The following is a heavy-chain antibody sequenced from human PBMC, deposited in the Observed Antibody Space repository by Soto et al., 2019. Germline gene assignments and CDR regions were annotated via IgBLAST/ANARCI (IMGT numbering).Heavy chain of an antibody. CDR1: GGSISSYY. Sequence: SETLSLTCTVSGGSISSYYWSWIRQPPGKGLEWIGYIYFSGGTNYNPSLKSRVTISVDTSKNQFSLKLSSVTAADTAVYYCARDLWGYCGTDCYPLDVWGQGTTVTVSS. D-gene: IGHD2-21*02. J-gene: IGHJ6*02. V-gene: IGHV4-59*01. CDR3: ARDLWGYCGTDCYPLDV. CDR2: IYFSGGT.